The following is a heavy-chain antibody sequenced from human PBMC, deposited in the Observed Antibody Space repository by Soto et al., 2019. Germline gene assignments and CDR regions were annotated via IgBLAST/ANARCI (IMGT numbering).Heavy chain of an antibody. CDR2: IYYSGST. D-gene: IGHD3-3*01. CDR3: ARGLEWLLRSGRRGIIAFDI. J-gene: IGHJ3*02. V-gene: IGHV4-59*01. CDR1: GGSISSYY. Sequence: PSETLSLTCTVSGGSISSYYWSWIRQPPGKGLEWIGYIYYSGSTNYNPSLKSRVTISVDTSKNQFSLKLSSVTAADTAVYYCARGLEWLLRSGRRGIIAFDIWGQGTMVTVSS.